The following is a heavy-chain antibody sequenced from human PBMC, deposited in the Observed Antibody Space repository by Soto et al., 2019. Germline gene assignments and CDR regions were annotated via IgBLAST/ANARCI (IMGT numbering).Heavy chain of an antibody. Sequence: SETLSLTCIVSGGSISSSSYYWGWIRQPPGKGLELIGSIYYIGSTYYNPSLKSRVTISVDTSKNQFSMKLSPVTAADTAVYYCARHTSSSWYELGGDTDYYGMDVWGQGTTVTVS. CDR1: GGSISSSSYY. V-gene: IGHV4-39*01. CDR3: ARHTSSSWYELGGDTDYYGMDV. CDR2: IYYIGST. D-gene: IGHD6-13*01. J-gene: IGHJ6*02.